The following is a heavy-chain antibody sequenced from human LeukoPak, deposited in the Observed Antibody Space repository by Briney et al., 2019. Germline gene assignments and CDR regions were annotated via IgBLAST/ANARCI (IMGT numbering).Heavy chain of an antibody. Sequence: TGGSLRLSCVASVFPFSSYNMHWVRQAPGKGLEWVASIRYSSGHMYYADSVKGRFTISRDNSKNTLYLQMSSLRAEDTAVYYCAKPKDNSLYCFDHWGQGTLVTVSS. V-gene: IGHV3-21*04. CDR1: VFPFSSYN. D-gene: IGHD1-20*01. CDR2: IRYSSGHM. CDR3: AKPKDNSLYCFDH. J-gene: IGHJ4*02.